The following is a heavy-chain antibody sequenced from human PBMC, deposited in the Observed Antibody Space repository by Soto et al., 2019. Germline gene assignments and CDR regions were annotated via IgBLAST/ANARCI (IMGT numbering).Heavy chain of an antibody. CDR2: SYYSGST. J-gene: IGHJ4*02. CDR1: GGSISSCGYY. CDR3: ARSGYSYGPNPLLY. Sequence: QVQLQESGPGLVKASQTLSLTCPVSGGSISSCGYYWSWIRQHPGKCMEWIGYSYYSGSTYYNPSLNSRVTISVDTSKNQFSLKLSSVTAAATAVYYCARSGYSYGPNPLLYWGQGTLVTVSA. D-gene: IGHD5-18*01. V-gene: IGHV4-31*03.